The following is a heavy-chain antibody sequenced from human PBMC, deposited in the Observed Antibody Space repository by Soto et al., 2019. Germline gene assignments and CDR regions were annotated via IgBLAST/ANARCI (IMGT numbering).Heavy chain of an antibody. CDR2: IIPIFGTA. Sequence: AAVKVSCKASGCTFSSYAISWVRQAPGQGLEWMGGIIPIFGTANYAQKFQGRVTITADESTSTAYMELSSLRSEDTAVYYCAGFPADFKIYYYYGMDVWGQGTTVTVSS. V-gene: IGHV1-69*13. CDR3: AGFPADFKIYYYYGMDV. CDR1: GCTFSSYA. J-gene: IGHJ6*02.